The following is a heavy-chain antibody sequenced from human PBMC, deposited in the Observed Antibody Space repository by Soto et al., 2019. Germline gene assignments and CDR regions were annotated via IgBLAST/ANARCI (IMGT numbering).Heavy chain of an antibody. CDR1: GFTFSNYG. CDR2: ILYDGSNK. V-gene: IGHV3-33*01. CDR3: AGRTYYFDY. Sequence: GGSLRLSCAASGFTFSNYGMHWARQAPGKGLEWVAAILYDGSNKYYADSVKGRFTISRDNSKNTLYLQMNSLRAEDTAVYYCAGRTYYFDYCGQGTLGTVSS. J-gene: IGHJ4*02.